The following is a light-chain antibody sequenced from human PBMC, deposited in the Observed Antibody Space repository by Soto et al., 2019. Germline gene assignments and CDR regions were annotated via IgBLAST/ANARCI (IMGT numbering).Light chain of an antibody. J-gene: IGKJ1*01. CDR1: QSVSSY. V-gene: IGKV3-20*01. CDR3: QQYGSSTWT. CDR2: GAS. Sequence: EIVLTQSPATLSLSPGERATLSCRASQSVSSYLAWYQQKPGQAPRLLIYGASSRATGIPDRFSGSGSGTDFTLTISRLEPEDFAVYDCQQYGSSTWTFGQGTKGEIK.